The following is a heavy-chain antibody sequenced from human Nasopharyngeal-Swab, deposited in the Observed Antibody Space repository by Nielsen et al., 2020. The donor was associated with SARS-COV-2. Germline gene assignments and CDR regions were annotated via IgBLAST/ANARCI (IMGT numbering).Heavy chain of an antibody. CDR1: GFTFSSYW. Sequence: GESLKISCAASGFTFSSYWMHWVRQAPGKGLVWVSRINSDGSSTSYADSVKGRFTISRDNAKNTLYLQMNSLRAEDTAVYYCAKALNYYDSSGYSLGHWGQGTLVTVSS. V-gene: IGHV3-74*01. CDR2: INSDGSST. D-gene: IGHD3-22*01. CDR3: AKALNYYDSSGYSLGH. J-gene: IGHJ4*02.